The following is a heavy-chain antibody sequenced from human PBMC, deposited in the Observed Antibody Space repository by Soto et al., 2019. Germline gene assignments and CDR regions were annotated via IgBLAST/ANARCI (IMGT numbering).Heavy chain of an antibody. CDR3: ARGWELATGNYYYYYGMDV. J-gene: IGHJ6*02. CDR2: IWYDGSNK. V-gene: IGHV3-33*01. CDR1: GFTFSSYG. Sequence: GGSLRLSCAASGFTFSSYGMHWVRQAPGKGLEWVAVIWYDGSNKYYADSVKGRFTISRDNSKNTLYLQMNSLRAEDTAVYYCARGWELATGNYYYYYGMDVWGQGTTVTVSS. D-gene: IGHD1-26*01.